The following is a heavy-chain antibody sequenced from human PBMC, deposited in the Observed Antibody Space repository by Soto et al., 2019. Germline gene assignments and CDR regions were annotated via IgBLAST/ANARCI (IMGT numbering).Heavy chain of an antibody. J-gene: IGHJ4*02. V-gene: IGHV3-9*01. D-gene: IGHD3-22*01. CDR2: ISWDSVTI. Sequence: EVQLVESGGGLVQPGRSLRLSCAASGFTFDDYAMYWVRQAPGKGLEWVSGISWDSVTIAYADSVKGRFTISRDNAKNSLYLQMNSLRAEDSALYYCVQGDYYDSTDYYPGDYWGQGTLVTASS. CDR3: VQGDYYDSTDYYPGDY. CDR1: GFTFDDYA.